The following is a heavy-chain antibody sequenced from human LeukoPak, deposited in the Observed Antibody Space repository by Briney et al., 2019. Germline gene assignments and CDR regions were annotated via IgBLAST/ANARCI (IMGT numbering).Heavy chain of an antibody. CDR1: GFTFSNAW. Sequence: GGSLRLSCAASGFTFSNAWMSWVRQAPGRGLEWVSAISGSGGSTYYADSVKGRFTISRDNSKNTLYLQMNSLRAEDTAVYYCAKDLAGSGSYSFDYWGQGTLVTVSS. V-gene: IGHV3-23*01. J-gene: IGHJ4*02. D-gene: IGHD1-26*01. CDR3: AKDLAGSGSYSFDY. CDR2: ISGSGGST.